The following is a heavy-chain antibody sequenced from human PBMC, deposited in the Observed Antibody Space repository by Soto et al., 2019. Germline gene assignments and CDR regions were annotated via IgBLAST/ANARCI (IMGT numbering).Heavy chain of an antibody. CDR3: ARVRIDYDFWSGYSHTDYYYYYGMDV. CDR1: GYTFTSYC. Sequence: ASVKVSCKSSGYTFTSYCMSWVRRAPGQGLEWMGGISAYNGNTNYAQKLQGRVTMTTDTSTSTAYMELRSLRSDDTAVYYCARVRIDYDFWSGYSHTDYYYYYGMDVWGQGTTVTVSS. J-gene: IGHJ6*02. V-gene: IGHV1-18*04. D-gene: IGHD3-3*01. CDR2: ISAYNGNT.